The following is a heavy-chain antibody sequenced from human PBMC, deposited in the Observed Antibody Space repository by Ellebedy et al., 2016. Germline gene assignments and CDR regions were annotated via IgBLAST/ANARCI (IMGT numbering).Heavy chain of an antibody. CDR2: IDHSGST. CDR1: GGSISSNNW. V-gene: IGHV4-4*02. J-gene: IGHJ4*02. D-gene: IGHD5-18*01. Sequence: SETLSLTCAVSGGSISSNNWWTWVRQPPGKGLEWIGEIDHSGSTNFNPSLKSRVTISVDKSKNQFSLKLSSLTVADTAVYYCAREGENTAMALDFWGQGTLVTVSS. CDR3: AREGENTAMALDF.